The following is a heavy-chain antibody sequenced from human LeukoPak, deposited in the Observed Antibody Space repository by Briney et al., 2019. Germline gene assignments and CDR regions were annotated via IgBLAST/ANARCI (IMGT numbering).Heavy chain of an antibody. Sequence: PGGSLRLSCAASGFTFSSYAMSWVRQAPGKGLEWVSAISGSGGSTYYADSVKGRFTISRDNSKNTLYLQMNSLRAEDTAVYYCAKGQPYSSSWYSPFDYWGQGTLVTVSS. V-gene: IGHV3-23*01. CDR1: GFTFSSYA. CDR2: ISGSGGST. J-gene: IGHJ4*02. D-gene: IGHD6-13*01. CDR3: AKGQPYSSSWYSPFDY.